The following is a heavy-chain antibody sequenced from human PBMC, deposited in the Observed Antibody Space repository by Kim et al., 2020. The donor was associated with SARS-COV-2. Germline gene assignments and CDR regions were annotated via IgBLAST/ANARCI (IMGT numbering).Heavy chain of an antibody. CDR2: ISYDGSNK. J-gene: IGHJ6*02. CDR1: GFTFSSYG. V-gene: IGHV3-30*18. CDR3: AKVLKGMDV. Sequence: GGSLRLSCAASGFTFSSYGMHWVRQAPGKGLEWVAVISYDGSNKYYADSVKGRFTISRDTSKHTLYLHMNSLRAEDTAVYYFAKVLKGMDVWGQGTSVTV.